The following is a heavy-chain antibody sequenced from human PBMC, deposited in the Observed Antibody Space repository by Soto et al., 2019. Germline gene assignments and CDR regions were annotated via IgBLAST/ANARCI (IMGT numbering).Heavy chain of an antibody. Sequence: GESLKISCKASGYSFTCYWIGWVRQMPGKGLEWMGIISLDDSDTRYNPFFQGQVTISGDKSISTAYLQWSSLKASDTARYYCASRKRTSDAFDTWGQGTMVTVSS. D-gene: IGHD1-1*01. CDR3: ASRKRTSDAFDT. V-gene: IGHV5-51*01. J-gene: IGHJ3*02. CDR1: GYSFTCYW. CDR2: ISLDDSDT.